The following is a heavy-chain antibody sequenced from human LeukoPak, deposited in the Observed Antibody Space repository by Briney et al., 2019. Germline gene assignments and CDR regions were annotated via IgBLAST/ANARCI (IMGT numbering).Heavy chain of an antibody. J-gene: IGHJ4*02. V-gene: IGHV1-8*01. CDR1: GYTFTSYD. Sequence: ASVKVSCKASGYTFTSYDINWVRQATGQGLEWMGWMNPNSGNTGYAQKFQGRVTMTRNTSISTAYMELSSLRSEDTGVYHCARGSGYYYDSSGSQFDYWGQGTLVTVSS. CDR2: MNPNSGNT. CDR3: ARGSGYYYDSSGSQFDY. D-gene: IGHD3-22*01.